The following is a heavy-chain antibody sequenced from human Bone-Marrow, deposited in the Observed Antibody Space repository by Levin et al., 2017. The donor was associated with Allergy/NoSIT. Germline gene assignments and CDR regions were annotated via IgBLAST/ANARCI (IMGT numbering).Heavy chain of an antibody. CDR1: GYSFTSSD. J-gene: IGHJ4*02. D-gene: IGHD6-13*01. Sequence: GESLKISCKASGYSFTSSDIHWVRQVAGQGLEWMGCMNPTSGSADSAQKFQGRITMTRDTSISTAYMELSNLRSEDTAVYYCARGRFPAIVAAGRFLVYWGQGALVIVSS. CDR3: ARGRFPAIVAAGRFLVY. V-gene: IGHV1-8*01. CDR2: MNPTSGSA.